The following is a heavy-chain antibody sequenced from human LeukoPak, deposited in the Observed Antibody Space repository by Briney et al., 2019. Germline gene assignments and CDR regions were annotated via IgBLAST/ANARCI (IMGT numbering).Heavy chain of an antibody. J-gene: IGHJ3*02. Sequence: SETLSLTCTASGGSLSNYYWSWIRQPPGKGLEWIGYIYYSGSTTYNPSLKSRATISVDTSKNQFSLRLSSVTAADTALCADDTSVCNYSRDSRRTSAFDIWGQGTMVTVSS. CDR1: GGSLSNYY. CDR3: DTSVCNYSRDSRRTSAFDI. CDR2: IYYSGST. V-gene: IGHV4-59*01. D-gene: IGHD6-13*01.